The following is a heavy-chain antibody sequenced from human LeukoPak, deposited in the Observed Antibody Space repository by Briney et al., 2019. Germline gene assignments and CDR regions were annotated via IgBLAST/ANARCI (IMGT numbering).Heavy chain of an antibody. CDR2: IGTAGDT. J-gene: IGHJ6*02. Sequence: PGGSLRLSCAASGFTFGNYEMHWVRQTTGKGLEWVSAIGTAGDTYYPGSVKGRFTISRENAKNSLYLQMNSLRAGDTAVYYCARDYYYGTDVWGQGTTVTVSS. CDR3: ARDYYYGTDV. CDR1: GFTFGNYE. V-gene: IGHV3-13*01.